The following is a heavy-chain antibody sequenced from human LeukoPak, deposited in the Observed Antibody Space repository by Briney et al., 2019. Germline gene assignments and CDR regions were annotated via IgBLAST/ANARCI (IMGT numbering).Heavy chain of an antibody. V-gene: IGHV4-34*01. CDR1: GGSFSGYY. Sequence: SETLSLTCAVYGGSFSGYYWSWIRQPPGKGLEWIGEINHSGSTNYNPSLKSRVTISVDTSKNQFSLKLSSVTAADTAVYYCARHHIVGRGPDFDYWGQGTLVTVSS. J-gene: IGHJ4*02. CDR3: ARHHIVGRGPDFDY. D-gene: IGHD3-22*01. CDR2: INHSGST.